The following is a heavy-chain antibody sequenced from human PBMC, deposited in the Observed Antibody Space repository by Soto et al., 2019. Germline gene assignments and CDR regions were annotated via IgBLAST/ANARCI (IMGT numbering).Heavy chain of an antibody. D-gene: IGHD1-26*01. CDR3: ARVGHITNYGMAV. J-gene: IGHJ6*02. V-gene: IGHV1-69*01. CDR2: IIPFFGTS. Sequence: QVQLVQSGAEVKKPGSSVKVSCGASGGTFSSYPINWVRQAPGQGLEWMGGIIPFFGTSNYAQKFQGRVTITADESTSTAYMELRSLRSEATAVYYCARVGHITNYGMAVWGHGTTVTVSS. CDR1: GGTFSSYP.